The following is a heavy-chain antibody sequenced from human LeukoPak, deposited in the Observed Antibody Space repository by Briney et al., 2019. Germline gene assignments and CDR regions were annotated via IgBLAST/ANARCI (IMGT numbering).Heavy chain of an antibody. CDR1: GYTFTGYY. Sequence: AASVKVSCKASGYTFTGYYMHWVRQAPGQGLEWMGWINPNSGGTNYAQKFQGRVTMTRDTSISTAYMELSRLRSDDTAVYYCARAMIAAALGFDPWGQGTLVTVSS. V-gene: IGHV1-2*02. CDR2: INPNSGGT. J-gene: IGHJ5*02. D-gene: IGHD6-13*01. CDR3: ARAMIAAALGFDP.